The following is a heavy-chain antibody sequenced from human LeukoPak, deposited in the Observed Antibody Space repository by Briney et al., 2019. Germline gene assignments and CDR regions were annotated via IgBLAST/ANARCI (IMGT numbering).Heavy chain of an antibody. CDR2: INSNSGDT. J-gene: IGHJ5*02. V-gene: IGHV1-8*01. Sequence: GASVKVSCTASGYTFTNYDINWVRQATGQGLEWMGWINSNSGDTAYAQKFQGRVTITRNTSINTAHMELSSLRSEDTAVYYCVRRIVAAGYNWFDPWGQGTLVTVSS. CDR1: GYTFTNYD. D-gene: IGHD6-13*01. CDR3: VRRIVAAGYNWFDP.